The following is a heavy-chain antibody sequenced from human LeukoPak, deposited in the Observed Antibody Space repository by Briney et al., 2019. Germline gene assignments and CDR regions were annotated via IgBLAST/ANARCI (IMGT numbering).Heavy chain of an antibody. V-gene: IGHV1-69*13. CDR2: IIPIFGTA. CDR3: ARDGYEYSSSAPFGY. D-gene: IGHD6-6*01. CDR1: GGTFSSYA. J-gene: IGHJ4*02. Sequence: SVKVSCKASGGTFSSYAISWVRQAPGQGLEWMGGIIPIFGTANYAQKFQGRVTITADESTSTAYMELSSLRSEDTAVYYCARDGYEYSSSAPFGYWGQGTLVTVSS.